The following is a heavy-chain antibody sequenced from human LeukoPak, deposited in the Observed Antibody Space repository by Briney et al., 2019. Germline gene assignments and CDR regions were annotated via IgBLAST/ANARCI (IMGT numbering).Heavy chain of an antibody. Sequence: PSETLSLTCTVSGGSISSYYWSWIRQPAGKGLEWLGRIYTSGSTNYNPSLKSRVTMSVDTSKNQFSLKLSSVTAADTAVYYCARDFRCSGGSCYSDAFDIWGQGTMVTVSS. V-gene: IGHV4-4*07. CDR1: GGSISSYY. CDR2: IYTSGST. J-gene: IGHJ3*02. CDR3: ARDFRCSGGSCYSDAFDI. D-gene: IGHD2-15*01.